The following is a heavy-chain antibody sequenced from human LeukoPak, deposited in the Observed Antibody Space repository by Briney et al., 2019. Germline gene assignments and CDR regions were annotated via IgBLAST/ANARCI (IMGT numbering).Heavy chain of an antibody. D-gene: IGHD4-23*01. CDR2: IYYSGSI. V-gene: IGHV4-39*01. CDR3: TRGLFYGGPTNY. CDR1: GGSISSSSYY. J-gene: IGHJ4*02. Sequence: SETLSLTCTVSGGSISSSSYYWGWIRQPPGKGLEWIGSIYYSGSIYYNPSLKSRVTISVDTSKNQFSLKLSSVTAADTAVYYCTRGLFYGGPTNYWGQGTLVTVSS.